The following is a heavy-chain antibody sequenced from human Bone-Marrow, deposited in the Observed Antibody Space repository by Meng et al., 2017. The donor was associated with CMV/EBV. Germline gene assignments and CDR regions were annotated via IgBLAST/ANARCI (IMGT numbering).Heavy chain of an antibody. V-gene: IGHV1-8*01. CDR1: GYTFTSYD. J-gene: IGHJ6*02. D-gene: IGHD3-10*01. CDR3: ARGITMVRGNYYYGMDV. CDR2: MNPNSGGT. Sequence: ASVKVSCKASGYTFTSYDINWVRQATGQGLEWMGWMNPNSGGTNYAQKFQGRVTMTRDTSTSTVYMELSSLRSEDTAVYYCARGITMVRGNYYYGMDVWGQGTTVTVSS.